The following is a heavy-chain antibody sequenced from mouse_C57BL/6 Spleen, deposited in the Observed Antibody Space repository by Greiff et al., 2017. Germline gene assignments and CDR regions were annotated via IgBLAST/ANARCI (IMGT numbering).Heavy chain of an antibody. Sequence: VKLQESGAELVRPGASVKLSCKASGYTFTDYYINWVKQRPGQGLEWIARIYPGSGNTYYNEKFKGKATLTAEKSSSTAYMQLSSLTSEDSAVYFCATITTVVATYYAMDYWGQGTSVTVSS. CDR3: ATITTVVATYYAMDY. J-gene: IGHJ4*01. CDR1: GYTFTDYY. CDR2: IYPGSGNT. D-gene: IGHD1-1*01. V-gene: IGHV1-76*01.